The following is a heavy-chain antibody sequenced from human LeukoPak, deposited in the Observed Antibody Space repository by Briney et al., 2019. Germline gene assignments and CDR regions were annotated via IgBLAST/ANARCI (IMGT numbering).Heavy chain of an antibody. V-gene: IGHV4-31*03. D-gene: IGHD3-10*01. Sequence: SETLSLTCTVSGGSTSSGGYYWSWIRQHPGKGLEWIGYIYYSGSTYYNPSLKSRVTISVDTSKNQFSLKLSSVTAADTAVYYCARSLAFYGSGSYYHDAFDIWGQGTMVTVSS. CDR3: ARSLAFYGSGSYYHDAFDI. CDR2: IYYSGST. J-gene: IGHJ3*02. CDR1: GGSTSSGGYY.